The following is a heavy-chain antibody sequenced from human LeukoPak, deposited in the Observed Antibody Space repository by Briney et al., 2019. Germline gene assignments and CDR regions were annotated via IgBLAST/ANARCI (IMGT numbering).Heavy chain of an antibody. D-gene: IGHD3-9*01. V-gene: IGHV3-7*03. CDR3: AKDDLYYDILTGYYDYFDY. CDR2: IKQDGGEK. J-gene: IGHJ4*02. Sequence: GGSLRLSCAASGFTFSNYWMSWVRQAPGKGLEWVANIKQDGGEKYYVDSVKGRFIISRDNAKNSLYLQMNSLRAEDTAVYYCAKDDLYYDILTGYYDYFDYWGQGTLVTVSS. CDR1: GFTFSNYW.